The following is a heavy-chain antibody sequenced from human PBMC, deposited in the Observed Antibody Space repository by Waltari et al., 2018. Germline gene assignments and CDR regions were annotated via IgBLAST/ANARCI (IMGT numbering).Heavy chain of an antibody. D-gene: IGHD6-13*01. V-gene: IGHV3-30*04. J-gene: IGHJ6*02. Sequence: QVQLVESGGGVVQPGRSLRLSCAASGFTFSSYAMHWVRQAPGKGLEWVAVISYDGRNKDYADSVKGRFTISRDKSKNTLYLQMNSLRAEDTAVYYCAREMGSSRGGMDVWGQGTTVTVSS. CDR2: ISYDGRNK. CDR1: GFTFSSYA. CDR3: AREMGSSRGGMDV.